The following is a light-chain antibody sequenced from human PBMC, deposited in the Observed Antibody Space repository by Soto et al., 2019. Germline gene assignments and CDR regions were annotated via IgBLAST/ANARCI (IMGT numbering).Light chain of an antibody. Sequence: DVQMTQSPSSLSASVGDRVTITCQASQDISNYLNWYQQKPGKAPKLLIYDASGLEAGVPSRFSGSGSGTDFTFTISSLQPEDIATYYCQQYDNLPTFGQGTRLEIK. CDR3: QQYDNLPT. CDR2: DAS. CDR1: QDISNY. V-gene: IGKV1-33*01. J-gene: IGKJ5*01.